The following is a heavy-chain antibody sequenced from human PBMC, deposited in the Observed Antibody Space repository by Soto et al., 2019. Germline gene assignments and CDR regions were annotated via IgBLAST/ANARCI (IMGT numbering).Heavy chain of an antibody. V-gene: IGHV5-51*01. D-gene: IGHD6-13*01. Sequence: PGESLKISCKVSGYTFSNFWIGWVRQLPGQGLEWMGIIYPGDHETRYSPSFLGKVTISAETSINTAYLQWSSLEASGSAFYFCARSPRSSPYFDFWGQGALVTVSS. CDR1: GYTFSNFW. CDR3: ARSPRSSPYFDF. CDR2: IYPGDHET. J-gene: IGHJ4*02.